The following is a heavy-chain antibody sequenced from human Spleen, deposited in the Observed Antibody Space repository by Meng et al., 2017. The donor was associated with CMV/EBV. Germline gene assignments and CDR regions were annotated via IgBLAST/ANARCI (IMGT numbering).Heavy chain of an antibody. J-gene: IGHJ6*01. CDR2: INKDGSHE. Sequence: GESLKISCAASGFTFSDYWISWVRQAPGRGLEWVANINKDGSHENYVDAVKGRFTTSRDNVWNSVYLQLNSLRVEDTAVYYCAREGDVAVGHGMDVWGQGTTVTVSS. D-gene: IGHD6-19*01. CDR3: AREGDVAVGHGMDV. CDR1: GFTFSDYW. V-gene: IGHV3-7*01.